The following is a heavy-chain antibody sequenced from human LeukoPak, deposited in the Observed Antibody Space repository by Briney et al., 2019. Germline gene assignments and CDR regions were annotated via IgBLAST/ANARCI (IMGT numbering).Heavy chain of an antibody. D-gene: IGHD3-22*01. J-gene: IGHJ5*01. V-gene: IGHV1-18*01. Sequence: ASVKVSCKASGYTFTSSGISWVRQAPGQGLEWMGWINANNGNANYAQKFQGRVTMTTDTSTTTAYMELGRLRSDDTAVYFCSRPGNYYDNCGYYNWFDSWGQGTLVTVSS. CDR1: GYTFTSSG. CDR3: SRPGNYYDNCGYYNWFDS. CDR2: INANNGNA.